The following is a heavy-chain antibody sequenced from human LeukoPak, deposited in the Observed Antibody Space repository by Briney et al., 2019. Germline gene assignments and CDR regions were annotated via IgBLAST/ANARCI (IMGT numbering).Heavy chain of an antibody. Sequence: GGSLRLSCAASGFTFSSDWMSWVRQAPGKGLEWVGRIKSKTDGGTTDYAAPVKGRFTISRDDSKNTLYLQMNSLKTEDTAVYYCTTGGYGSRSYYHDYWGQGTLVTVSS. D-gene: IGHD3-10*01. CDR3: TTGGYGSRSYYHDY. CDR1: GFTFSSDW. J-gene: IGHJ4*02. V-gene: IGHV3-15*01. CDR2: IKSKTDGGTT.